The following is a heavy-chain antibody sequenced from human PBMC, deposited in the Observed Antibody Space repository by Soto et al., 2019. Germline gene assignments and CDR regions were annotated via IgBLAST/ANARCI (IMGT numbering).Heavy chain of an antibody. CDR1: GYTLTELS. V-gene: IGHV1-24*01. Sequence: GASVKVSCKVSGYTLTELSMHWVRQAPGKGLEWMGGFDPEDGETIYAQKFQGRVTMTEDTSTDTAYMELSSLRSEDTAVYYCATVGMAGSDPRYYYYGMDVWGQGTTLTVSS. D-gene: IGHD3-10*01. CDR2: FDPEDGET. CDR3: ATVGMAGSDPRYYYYGMDV. J-gene: IGHJ6*02.